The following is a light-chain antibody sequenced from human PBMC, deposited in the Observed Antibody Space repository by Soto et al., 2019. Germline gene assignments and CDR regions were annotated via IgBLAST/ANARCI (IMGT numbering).Light chain of an antibody. V-gene: IGLV2-14*01. J-gene: IGLJ2*01. Sequence: QSVLTQPASVSGSPGQSITISCTGTSSDVGGYNYVSWYQQHPGKAPKLMIYDVSNRPSGVSNRFSGSKSGNTASLTISGLQAEDEADYYCSSYTSISTLEQVFGGGTKLTVL. CDR1: SSDVGGYNY. CDR3: SSYTSISTLEQV. CDR2: DVS.